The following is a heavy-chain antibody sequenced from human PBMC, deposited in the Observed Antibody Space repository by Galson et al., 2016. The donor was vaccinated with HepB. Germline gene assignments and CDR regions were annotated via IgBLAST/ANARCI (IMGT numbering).Heavy chain of an antibody. CDR1: GDSVSSNRAA. D-gene: IGHD5/OR15-5a*01. CDR2: TYYSSKWYN. Sequence: CAISGDSVSSNRAAWNWIRQSPSRGLEWLGRTYYSSKWYNDYAESVKSRITINPDTSKNQFSLQLNSVTPEDTAVYYCARVVGRGVYDGRFDYWGQGILVTVSS. CDR3: ARVVGRGVYDGRFDY. J-gene: IGHJ4*02. V-gene: IGHV6-1*01.